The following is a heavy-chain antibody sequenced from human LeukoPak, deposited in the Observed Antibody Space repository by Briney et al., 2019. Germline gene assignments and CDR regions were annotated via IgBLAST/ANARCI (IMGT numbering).Heavy chain of an antibody. Sequence: SVKVSCKASGGTFSSYAISWVRQAPGQGLEWMGGIIPIFGTANYAQKFQGRVTITADESTSTAYMELSSLRSEDTAVYYCARDLYYYDTKGKMYYYGMDVWGQGTTVTVSS. CDR3: ARDLYYYDTKGKMYYYGMDV. D-gene: IGHD3-22*01. V-gene: IGHV1-69*13. CDR2: IIPIFGTA. CDR1: GGTFSSYA. J-gene: IGHJ6*02.